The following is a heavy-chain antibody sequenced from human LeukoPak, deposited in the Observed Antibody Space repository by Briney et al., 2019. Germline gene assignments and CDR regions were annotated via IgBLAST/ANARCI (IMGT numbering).Heavy chain of an antibody. CDR2: IIPIFGTA. J-gene: IGHJ5*02. D-gene: IGHD2-2*01. Sequence: ASVKVSCKASGGTFSSYAISWVRQAPGQGLEWMGGIIPIFGTANYAQKFQGRVTITTDESTSTAYMELSSLRSEDTAVYYCARESSQLLWVNWFDPWGQGTLVTVSS. CDR1: GGTFSSYA. CDR3: ARESSQLLWVNWFDP. V-gene: IGHV1-69*05.